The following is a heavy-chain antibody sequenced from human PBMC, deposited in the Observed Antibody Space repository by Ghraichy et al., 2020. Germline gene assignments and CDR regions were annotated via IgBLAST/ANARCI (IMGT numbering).Heavy chain of an antibody. CDR1: GFTFSSYA. Sequence: GESLNISCAASGFTFSSYAMSWVRQAPGKGLEWVSAISGSGGSTYYADSVKGRFTISRDNSKNTLYLQMNSLRAEDTAVYYCAKPPQASTVAGNFQHWCQGTLVTVSS. D-gene: IGHD4-23*01. J-gene: IGHJ1*01. V-gene: IGHV3-23*01. CDR2: ISGSGGST. CDR3: AKPPQASTVAGNFQH.